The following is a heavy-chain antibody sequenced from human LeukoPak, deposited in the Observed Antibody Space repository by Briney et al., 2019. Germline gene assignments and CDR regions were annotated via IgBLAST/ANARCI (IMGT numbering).Heavy chain of an antibody. J-gene: IGHJ4*02. Sequence: GESLRLSCAASGFTFASYGVAWVRQAPGKGLEWVSSIRNTGTHTHYADSVKGRFTISRDNSKTTLFLQMNSLRAEDTALYYCALQLWNGDSWDQGTRVIVSS. D-gene: IGHD2-21*01. CDR1: GFTFASYG. CDR3: ALQLWNGDS. V-gene: IGHV3-23*01. CDR2: IRNTGTHT.